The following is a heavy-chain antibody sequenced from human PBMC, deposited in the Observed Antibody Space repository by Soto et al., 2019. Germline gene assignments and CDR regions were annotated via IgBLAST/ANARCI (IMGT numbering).Heavy chain of an antibody. D-gene: IGHD1-7*01. J-gene: IGHJ5*02. V-gene: IGHV4-30-2*01. Sequence: QLLLQESGSCLVRPSQTLSLTCAVSGGSLTNAGYSWTWIRRAPGQGLEWIGHIYHTGNAYYNPSLKSRVTISLDMSKSHFSLNLTSAIAADTAIYYCARNWNYVGMNWFDPWGQGALVTVSS. CDR2: IYHTGNA. CDR1: GGSLTNAGYS. CDR3: ARNWNYVGMNWFDP.